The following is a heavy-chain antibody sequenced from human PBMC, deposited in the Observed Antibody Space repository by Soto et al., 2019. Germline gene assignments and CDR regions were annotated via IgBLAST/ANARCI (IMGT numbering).Heavy chain of an antibody. Sequence: EVQLLESGGDLVHPGESLGLSCAASGFGFKSYSTDGVTTYYADSVKGRFTISRDNSKNILYLHMNSLRAEDSAVYRCAKRAWRDSTGSSDYWGQGTLVTVSS. V-gene: IGHV3-23*01. J-gene: IGHJ4*02. CDR3: AKRAWRDSTGSSDY. D-gene: IGHD3-10*01. CDR1: GFGFKSYS. CDR2: DGVTT.